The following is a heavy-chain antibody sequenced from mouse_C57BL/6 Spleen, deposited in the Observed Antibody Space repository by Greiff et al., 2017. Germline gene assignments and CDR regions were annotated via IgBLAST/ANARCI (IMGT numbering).Heavy chain of an antibody. CDR2: IRNKANGYTT. CDR1: GFTFTDYY. V-gene: IGHV7-3*01. J-gene: IGHJ4*01. D-gene: IGHD3-2*02. Sequence: EVQGVESGGGLVQPGGSLSLSCAASGFTFTDYYMSWVRQPPGKALEWLGFIRNKANGYTTEYSASVKGRFTISRDNSQSILYLQMNALRAEDSATYYCARYIKRGQLRLRAMDYWGQGTSVTVSS. CDR3: ARYIKRGQLRLRAMDY.